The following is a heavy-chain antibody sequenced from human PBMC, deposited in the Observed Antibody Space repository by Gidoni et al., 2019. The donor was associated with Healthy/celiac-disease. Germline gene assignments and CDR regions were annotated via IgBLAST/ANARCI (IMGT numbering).Heavy chain of an antibody. CDR1: GYSFTSYW. V-gene: IGHV5-51*03. D-gene: IGHD4-17*01. CDR3: ARLGAYGDYYYYYGMDV. J-gene: IGHJ6*02. Sequence: EVQLVQSGAEVKKPGASLKIPCKGSGYSFTSYWIGWVRQMPGKGLEWMGIIYPGDSDTRYSPSFQGQVTISADKSISTAYLQWSSLKASDTAMYYCARLGAYGDYYYYYGMDVWGQGTTVTVSS. CDR2: IYPGDSDT.